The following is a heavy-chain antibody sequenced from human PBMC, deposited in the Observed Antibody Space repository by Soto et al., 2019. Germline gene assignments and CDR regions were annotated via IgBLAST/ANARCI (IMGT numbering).Heavy chain of an antibody. Sequence: HPGGSLRLSCAASGFPFSSTDMTWVRQAPGKGLEWVSTIDGSGGTTYYADSVKGRFTISRDNSINTVFLQMNSLRADDTALYFCAKNSAWFNTWGQGALVTVSS. V-gene: IGHV3-23*01. CDR2: IDGSGGTT. CDR3: AKNSAWFNT. CDR1: GFPFSSTD. J-gene: IGHJ5*02.